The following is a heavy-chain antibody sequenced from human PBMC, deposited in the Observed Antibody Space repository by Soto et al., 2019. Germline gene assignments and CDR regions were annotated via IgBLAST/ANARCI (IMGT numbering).Heavy chain of an antibody. CDR2: IYSGGNT. V-gene: IGHV3-66*01. Sequence: EVQVVESGGGLVQPGGSLRLSCAASGFTVSSNYMTWVRRAPGKGLEWIAAIYSGGNTYYADSVKGRFTISRDNSKNTLYLQMNSMRAKDTSIYYCMREGTYGRRYFDDWGQGTVVTVSS. CDR3: MREGTYGRRYFDD. CDR1: GFTVSSNY. J-gene: IGHJ4*02. D-gene: IGHD2-8*01.